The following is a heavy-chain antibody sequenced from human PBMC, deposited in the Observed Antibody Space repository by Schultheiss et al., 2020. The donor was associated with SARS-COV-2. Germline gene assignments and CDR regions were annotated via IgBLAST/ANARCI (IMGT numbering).Heavy chain of an antibody. CDR1: GYTFADFY. CDR2: INPNSGGT. J-gene: IGHJ3*02. D-gene: IGHD1-26*01. CDR3: ASGVGATGGDAFDI. V-gene: IGHV1-2*02. Sequence: ASVKVSCKASGYTFADFYIHWVRQAPGQGLEWMGWINPNSGGTNYAQKLQGRVTMTTDTSTSTAYMELRSLRSDDTAVYYCASGVGATGGDAFDIWGQGTMVTVSS.